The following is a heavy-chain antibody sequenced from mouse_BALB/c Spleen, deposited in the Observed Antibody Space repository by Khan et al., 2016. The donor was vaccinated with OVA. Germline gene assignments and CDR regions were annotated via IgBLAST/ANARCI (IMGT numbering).Heavy chain of an antibody. Sequence: QVQLKQSGGDLMKPGASVKISCKATGYTFSSYWIEWVKQRPGHGLEWIGQIFPGSVSTTYNEKFKGKATFTADTSSNTAYMQLSSLTSEDSAVLCCERGGDGGFAYWGQGTLVTVSA. D-gene: IGHD2-13*01. V-gene: IGHV1-9*01. CDR3: ERGGDGGFAY. CDR1: GYTFSSYW. CDR2: IFPGSVST. J-gene: IGHJ3*01.